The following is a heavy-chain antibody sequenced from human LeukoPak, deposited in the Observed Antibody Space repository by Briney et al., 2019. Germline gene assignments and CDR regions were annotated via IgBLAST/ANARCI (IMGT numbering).Heavy chain of an antibody. J-gene: IGHJ3*02. CDR1: GFTFSSYS. Sequence: GFLRLSCSASGFTFSSYSMNWVRPAPGKGLEWVSSISSSSYIYYADSVKGRFTISRDNAKNSLYLQMNSLRAEDTAVYYCARDREAGKYSSSIDIWGQGTMVTVSS. V-gene: IGHV3-21*01. D-gene: IGHD6-6*01. CDR2: ISSSSYI. CDR3: ARDREAGKYSSSIDI.